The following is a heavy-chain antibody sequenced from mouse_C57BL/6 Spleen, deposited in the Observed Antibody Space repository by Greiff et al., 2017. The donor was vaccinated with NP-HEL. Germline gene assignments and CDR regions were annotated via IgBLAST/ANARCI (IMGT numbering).Heavy chain of an antibody. Sequence: EVQLVESGGGLVKPGGSLKLSCAASGFTFSDSGMHWVRQAPEKGLEWVAYISSGSSTIYYADTVKGRFTISRDNAKNTLFLQLTSLRSEDTAMYYCARQGYSNYVWYFDGWGTGTTGTVSS. CDR1: GFTFSDSG. CDR3: ARQGYSNYVWYFDG. CDR2: ISSGSSTI. V-gene: IGHV5-17*01. D-gene: IGHD2-5*01. J-gene: IGHJ1*03.